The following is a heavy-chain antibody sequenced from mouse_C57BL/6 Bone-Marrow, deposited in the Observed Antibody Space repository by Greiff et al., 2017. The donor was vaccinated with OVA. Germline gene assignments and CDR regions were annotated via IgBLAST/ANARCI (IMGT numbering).Heavy chain of an antibody. Sequence: VQLQQSGPELVKPGASVKISCKASGYTFTDYYMNWVKQSHGKSLEWIGDINPNNGGTSYNQKFKGKATLTVDKSSSTAYMELRSLTSEDPAVYYSARLHYYGSSYAMDYWGQGTSVTVSS. CDR1: GYTFTDYY. J-gene: IGHJ4*01. D-gene: IGHD1-1*01. CDR3: ARLHYYGSSYAMDY. CDR2: INPNNGGT. V-gene: IGHV1-26*01.